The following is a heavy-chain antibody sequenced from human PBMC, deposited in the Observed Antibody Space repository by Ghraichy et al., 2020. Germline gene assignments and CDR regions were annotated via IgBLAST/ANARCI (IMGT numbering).Heavy chain of an antibody. J-gene: IGHJ4*02. CDR1: GYTFTGYY. CDR3: ARGTPNWGSRQPYDY. CDR2: INPNSGGT. D-gene: IGHD7-27*01. V-gene: IGHV1-2*02. Sequence: ASVKVSCKASGYTFTGYYMHWVRQAPGQGLEWMGWINPNSGGTNYAQKFQGRVTMTRDTSISTAYMELSRLRSDDTAVYYCARGTPNWGSRQPYDYWGQGTLVTVSS.